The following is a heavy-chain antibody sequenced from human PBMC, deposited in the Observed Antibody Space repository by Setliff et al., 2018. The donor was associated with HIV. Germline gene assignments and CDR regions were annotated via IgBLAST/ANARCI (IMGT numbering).Heavy chain of an antibody. CDR2: VNPNSGDA. Sequence: ASVKVSCKASGYTFTGHYLHWVRQAPGQGLEWLGWVNPNSGDAIYAQNFQGRVTMTRDTSINAAYMELRGLRSDDTAVYYCARVYVDLTKYYNFWSGYPDYWGQGTLVTVS. CDR3: ARVYVDLTKYYNFWSGYPDY. CDR1: GYTFTGHY. J-gene: IGHJ4*02. V-gene: IGHV1-2*02. D-gene: IGHD3-3*01.